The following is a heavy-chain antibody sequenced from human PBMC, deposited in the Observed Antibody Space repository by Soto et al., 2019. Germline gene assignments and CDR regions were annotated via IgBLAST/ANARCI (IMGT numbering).Heavy chain of an antibody. CDR3: SSSVTTPYFDY. V-gene: IGHV3-66*01. Sequence: EVQLVESGGGLVQPGGSLRLSCAASGFTVSSNYMSWVRQAPGKGLEWVSVIYSGGSTYYADSVKGRFTISRDNSKNTLYLQMNILRAEDPAVYYCSSSVTTPYFDYWGPGNLVTVSS. CDR1: GFTVSSNY. CDR2: IYSGGST. J-gene: IGHJ4*02. D-gene: IGHD4-17*01.